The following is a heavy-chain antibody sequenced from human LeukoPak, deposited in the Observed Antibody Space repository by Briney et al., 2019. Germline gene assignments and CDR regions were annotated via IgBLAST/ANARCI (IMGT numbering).Heavy chain of an antibody. D-gene: IGHD3-10*01. V-gene: IGHV3-15*01. CDR1: GFTFRDYY. J-gene: IGHJ4*02. CDR2: IKSKTDGETT. CDR3: TTDLGTYYHGSQRLIPIDY. Sequence: GGSLRLSCAASGFTFRDYYMSWVRQAPGKGLEWIGRIKSKTDGETTNYAEPVRGRFTISRDDSKSAVYLQMNSLKIEDTAVYYCTTDLGTYYHGSQRLIPIDYWGQGTLVTVSS.